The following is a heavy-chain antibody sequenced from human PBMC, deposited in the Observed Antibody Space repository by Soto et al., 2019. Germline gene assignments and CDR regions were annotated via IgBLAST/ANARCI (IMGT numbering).Heavy chain of an antibody. D-gene: IGHD3-10*01. Sequence: PGESLKISCHGSGYSFTSYWIAWVRQMPGKGLEWMGIIYPGDSDTRYSPSFQGQVTISADKSISTAYLQWSSLKASDTAMYYCARPRSGSYRLDYYGMDVWGQGTTVTVSS. CDR1: GYSFTSYW. J-gene: IGHJ6*02. V-gene: IGHV5-51*01. CDR2: IYPGDSDT. CDR3: ARPRSGSYRLDYYGMDV.